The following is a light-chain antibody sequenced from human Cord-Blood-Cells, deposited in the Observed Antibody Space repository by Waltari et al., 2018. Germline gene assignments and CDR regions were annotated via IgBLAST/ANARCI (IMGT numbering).Light chain of an antibody. CDR2: EGS. V-gene: IGLV2-23*01. CDR3: CSYAGSSTWV. Sequence: QSALTQPASVSVSTGQSLTISCTGTSSDVGSYNLVSWYQQHPGKAPKLMLYEGSKRPSGVSNRFAGSKSGNTASLTISGLQAEDEADYYCCSYAGSSTWVFGGGTKLTVL. CDR1: SSDVGSYNL. J-gene: IGLJ3*02.